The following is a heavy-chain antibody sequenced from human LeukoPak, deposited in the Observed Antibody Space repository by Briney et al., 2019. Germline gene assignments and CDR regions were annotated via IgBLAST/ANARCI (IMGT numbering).Heavy chain of an antibody. Sequence: ASVKVPCKASGYTFSGYNIHWVRQAPGQGLEGMGWINPNNGATHYAQKCQGGVTMTSDTSITTFYMEVSSLRSDDTACYYCARYNWNDVVSALDSWGQGTLVTVSS. CDR3: ARYNWNDVVSALDS. V-gene: IGHV1-2*02. J-gene: IGHJ4*02. CDR1: GYTFSGYN. CDR2: INPNNGAT. D-gene: IGHD1-1*01.